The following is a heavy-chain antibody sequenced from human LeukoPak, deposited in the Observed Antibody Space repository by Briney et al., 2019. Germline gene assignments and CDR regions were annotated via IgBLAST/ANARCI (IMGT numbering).Heavy chain of an antibody. CDR1: GFPFRNYW. CDR2: IKQDGSDR. V-gene: IGHV3-7*03. Sequence: PWGSLGLSCAASGFPFRNYWMRWVRQAPGTGLERVANIKQDGSDRNYVTSVRGRFTISRDNAESSLFLQMNSLRAEDTAVYYCVRNLAVAGTCFDSWGQGTLVTVSS. CDR3: VRNLAVAGTCFDS. J-gene: IGHJ4*02. D-gene: IGHD6-19*01.